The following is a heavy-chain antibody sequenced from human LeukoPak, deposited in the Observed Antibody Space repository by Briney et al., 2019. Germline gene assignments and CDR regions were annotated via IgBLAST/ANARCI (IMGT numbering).Heavy chain of an antibody. D-gene: IGHD4-17*01. J-gene: IGHJ4*02. CDR2: IYTSGST. CDR3: ARGSRRTSTDYFDY. V-gene: IGHV4-4*07. Sequence: SETLSLTCTVSGGSISSYYWSWIRQPPGKGLEWIGRIYTSGSTNYNPSLKSRVTMSVDTSKNQFSLKLSSVTAADAAVYYCARGSRRTSTDYFDYWGQGTLVTVSS. CDR1: GGSISSYY.